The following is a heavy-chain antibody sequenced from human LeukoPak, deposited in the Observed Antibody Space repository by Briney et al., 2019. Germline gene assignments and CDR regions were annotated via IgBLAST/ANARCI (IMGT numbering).Heavy chain of an antibody. CDR3: ASFPAYCGGDCSFDY. Sequence: GGSLRLSCAASGFTFSSYSMNWVPQAPGKGLEWVSYISSSSSTIYYADSVKGRFTISRDNAKNSLYLQMNSLRDEDTAVYYCASFPAYCGGDCSFDYWGQGTLVTVSS. V-gene: IGHV3-48*02. CDR1: GFTFSSYS. J-gene: IGHJ4*02. D-gene: IGHD2-21*02. CDR2: ISSSSSTI.